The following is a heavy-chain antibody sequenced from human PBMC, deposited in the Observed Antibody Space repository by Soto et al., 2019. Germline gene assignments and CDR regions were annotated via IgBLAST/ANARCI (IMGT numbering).Heavy chain of an antibody. V-gene: IGHV4-39*01. CDR1: GGSISSSSYY. D-gene: IGHD2-8*02. CDR3: ASMGGILYRWADY. CDR2: IYYSGST. J-gene: IGHJ4*02. Sequence: PSETLSLTCTVSGGSISSSSYYWGWIRQPPGKGLEWIGSIYYSGSTYYNPSLKSRVTISVDTSKNQFSLKLSSVTAADTAVYYCASMGGILYRWADYWGQGTLVTVSS.